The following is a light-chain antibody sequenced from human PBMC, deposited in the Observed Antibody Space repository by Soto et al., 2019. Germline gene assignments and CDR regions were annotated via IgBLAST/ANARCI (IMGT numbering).Light chain of an antibody. CDR3: SSYATSDTLV. J-gene: IGLJ3*02. CDR2: EVN. Sequence: QSALTQPPSASGSPGQSVTISCTGSSNDVGGNNYVSWYQQHPGKAPKLMIYEVNKRPSGVPDRFSGSKSGNTASLTVSGLQADDEADYYCSSYATSDTLVFGGGTKLTVL. V-gene: IGLV2-8*01. CDR1: SNDVGGNNY.